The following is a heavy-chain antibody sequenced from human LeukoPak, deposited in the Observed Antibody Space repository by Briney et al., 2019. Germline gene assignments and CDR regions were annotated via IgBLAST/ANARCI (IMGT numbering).Heavy chain of an antibody. V-gene: IGHV1-46*01. CDR3: ARGGSESGSYYVKGY. J-gene: IGHJ4*02. CDR2: INPSGGST. Sequence: ASVKVSCKASGYTFTSYYMHWVRQAPGQGLEWMGIINPSGGSTSYAQKFQGRVTMTRDMSTSTVYMELSSLRSEDTAVYYCARGGSESGSYYVKGYWGQGTLVTASS. D-gene: IGHD1-26*01. CDR1: GYTFTSYY.